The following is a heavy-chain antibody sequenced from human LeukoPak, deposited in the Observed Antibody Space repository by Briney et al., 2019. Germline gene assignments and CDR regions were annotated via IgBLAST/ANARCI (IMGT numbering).Heavy chain of an antibody. Sequence: SETLSLTCTVSGGSLSSYYWSWIRQPPGKGLEWIGYIYYSGSTNYNPSLKSRVTISVDTSKNQFSLKLSSVTAADTAVYYCARAWSKIGGWYDSWGQGTLVTVSS. D-gene: IGHD3-3*01. CDR1: GGSLSSYY. CDR3: ARAWSKIGGWYDS. J-gene: IGHJ5*01. CDR2: IYYSGST. V-gene: IGHV4-59*01.